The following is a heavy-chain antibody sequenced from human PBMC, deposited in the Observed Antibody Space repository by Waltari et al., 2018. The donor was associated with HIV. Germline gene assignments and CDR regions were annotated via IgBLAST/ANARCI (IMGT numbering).Heavy chain of an antibody. CDR3: AKVAGRSGSYSHYYYGMDV. CDR1: CFPLNPLP. V-gene: IGHV3-30*18. J-gene: IGHJ6*02. CDR2: ISYDGDQ. Sequence: QVQLLESGGGVVQPGGSLSPSSPAPCFPLNPLPLPLVPQAPGKGLEWVAVISYDGDQYYADSVKGRFTISRDNSKKSLFLQMSSLRPEDSAVYYCAKVAGRSGSYSHYYYGMDVWGQGTTVTVS. D-gene: IGHD1-26*01.